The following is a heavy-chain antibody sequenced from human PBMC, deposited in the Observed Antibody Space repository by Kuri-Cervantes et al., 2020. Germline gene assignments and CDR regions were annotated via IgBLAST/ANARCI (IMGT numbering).Heavy chain of an antibody. Sequence: SVKVSCKASGGTFSSYTISWVRQAPGQGLEWMGRIIPILGIANYAQKFQGRVTITADKSTSTAYMELSSLRSEDTAVYHCARDDGITFGGVTSLDYWGQGTLVTVSS. D-gene: IGHD3-16*01. CDR3: ARDDGITFGGVTSLDY. CDR2: IIPILGIA. J-gene: IGHJ4*02. V-gene: IGHV1-69*04. CDR1: GGTFSSYT.